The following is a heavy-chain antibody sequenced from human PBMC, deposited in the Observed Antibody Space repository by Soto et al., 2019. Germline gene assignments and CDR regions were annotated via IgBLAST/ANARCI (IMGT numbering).Heavy chain of an antibody. CDR2: ISYTGSI. V-gene: IGHV4-59*08. CDR3: ARKLGRGPFDI. J-gene: IGHJ3*02. CDR1: GGSITTSY. D-gene: IGHD7-27*01. Sequence: SETLSLTCTVSGGSITTSYWTWFRQPPGKRLEWIGYISYTGSINYNPSLKTRVTISIDTSRDQFSLKLSSMTAADTAVYYCARKLGRGPFDIWGRGTMVTVS.